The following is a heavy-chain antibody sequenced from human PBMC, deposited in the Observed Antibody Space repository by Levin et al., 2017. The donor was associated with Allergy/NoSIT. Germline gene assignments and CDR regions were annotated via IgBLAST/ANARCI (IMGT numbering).Heavy chain of an antibody. CDR1: GFTFDDYA. Sequence: SLKISCAASGFTFDDYAMHWVRQAPGKGLEWVSGISWNSGSIGYADSVKGRFTISRDNAKNSLYLQMNSLRAEDTALYYCARTYGGGYYYYGMDVWGQGTTVTVSS. V-gene: IGHV3-9*01. D-gene: IGHD1-7*01. CDR2: ISWNSGSI. J-gene: IGHJ6*02. CDR3: ARTYGGGYYYYGMDV.